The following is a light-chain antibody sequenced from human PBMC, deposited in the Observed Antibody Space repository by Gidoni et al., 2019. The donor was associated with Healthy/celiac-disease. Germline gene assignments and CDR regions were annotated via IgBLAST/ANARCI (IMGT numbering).Light chain of an antibody. J-gene: IGKJ1*01. CDR1: QSVLYRSNSKNY. V-gene: IGKV4-1*01. CDR2: WAS. CDR3: QQYYSTPT. Sequence: DIVMTQSPDSLAVSLGERATINCKSSQSVLYRSNSKNYLAWYQQKPGQPPKLLIYWASTRESGVPDRFSGSGSGTDFTLTISSLQAEDVAVYYCQQYYSTPTFXXXTKVEIK.